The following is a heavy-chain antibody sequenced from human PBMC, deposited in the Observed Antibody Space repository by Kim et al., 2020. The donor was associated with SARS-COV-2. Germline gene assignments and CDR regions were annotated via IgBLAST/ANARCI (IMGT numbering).Heavy chain of an antibody. Sequence: SETLSLTCTVSGGSISSYDRSWIRQPPGKGLEWIGYIYYSGSTNYNPAHKSRGTISVDTPKNQFSLKLSSVTAADTAVYDCARTIVVVPAAIVYFDYWGEGTPVTVSS. CDR2: IYYSGST. CDR3: ARTIVVVPAAIVYFDY. V-gene: IGHV4-59*01. J-gene: IGHJ4*02. D-gene: IGHD2-2*01. CDR1: GGSISSYD.